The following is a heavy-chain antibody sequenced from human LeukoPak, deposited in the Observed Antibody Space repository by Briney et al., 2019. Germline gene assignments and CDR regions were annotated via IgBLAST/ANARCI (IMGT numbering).Heavy chain of an antibody. Sequence: ASVKVSCKASGYTFTGYYMHWVRQAPGQGLEWMGWINPNSGGTNYAQKFQGRVTMTRDTSISTAYMELSRLRSDDTAVYYCARSTQLWLSKPHDAFDIWGQGTMVTVSS. J-gene: IGHJ3*02. CDR1: GYTFTGYY. CDR3: ARSTQLWLSKPHDAFDI. V-gene: IGHV1-2*02. D-gene: IGHD5-18*01. CDR2: INPNSGGT.